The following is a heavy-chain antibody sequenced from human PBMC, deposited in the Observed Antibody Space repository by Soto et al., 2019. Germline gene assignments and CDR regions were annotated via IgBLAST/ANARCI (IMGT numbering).Heavy chain of an antibody. CDR3: ARHFRAHVPGSPLYYYYYMDV. D-gene: IGHD3-3*02. Sequence: ASVKVSCKASGYTFTSYGISWVRQAPGQGLEWMGWISAHNGNTNYAQKLQGRVTMTTDTSTSTAYMELRSLRSDDTAVYYCARHFRAHVPGSPLYYYYYMDVWGKGTTVTVSS. CDR2: ISAHNGNT. J-gene: IGHJ6*03. V-gene: IGHV1-18*01. CDR1: GYTFTSYG.